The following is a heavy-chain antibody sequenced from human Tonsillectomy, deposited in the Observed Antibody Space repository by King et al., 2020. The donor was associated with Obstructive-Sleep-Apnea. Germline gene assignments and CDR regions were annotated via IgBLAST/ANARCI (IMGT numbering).Heavy chain of an antibody. J-gene: IGHJ5*02. CDR3: AGEATVTTKQRGSYNWFDP. CDR1: GGSISSSNW. CDR2: IYHSGST. Sequence: LQLQESGPGLVKPSGTLSLTCAVSGGSISSSNWWSWVRQPPGKGLEGIVEIYHSGSTNYNPSLKSRVTISVDKSKNQFSLKLSSVTAADTAVYYCAGEATVTTKQRGSYNWFDPWGQGTLVTVSS. V-gene: IGHV4-4*02. D-gene: IGHD4-17*01.